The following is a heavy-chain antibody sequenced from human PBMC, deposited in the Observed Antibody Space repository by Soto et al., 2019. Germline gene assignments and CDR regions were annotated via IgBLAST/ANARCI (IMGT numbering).Heavy chain of an antibody. V-gene: IGHV4-31*03. CDR2: IYYSGST. CDR1: GGSIRSGGHY. CDR3: ARTEIYYYGMDV. J-gene: IGHJ6*02. Sequence: QVQLQESGPGLVKPSQTLSLTCTVSGGSIRSGGHYWTWIRQHPGKGLEWIAYIYYSGSTYYNPSLKSGLSISVDTSKNQFSLKLSSVSAADTAVYYCARTEIYYYGMDVWGQGTTVTVSS.